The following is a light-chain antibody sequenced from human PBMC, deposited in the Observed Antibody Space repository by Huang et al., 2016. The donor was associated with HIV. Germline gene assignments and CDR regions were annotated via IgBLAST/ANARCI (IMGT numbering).Light chain of an antibody. Sequence: DIQMTQSPSSLSASVGDRVTITCRASAGIGNSLACYQQKPGKAPKLLVYTASRLQSGVPSRFSGSRSGTDYTLTISSLQPEDFATYYCQQYFDTRMYTFGQGTKLEIK. J-gene: IGKJ2*01. V-gene: IGKV1-NL1*01. CDR2: TAS. CDR3: QQYFDTRMYT. CDR1: AGIGNS.